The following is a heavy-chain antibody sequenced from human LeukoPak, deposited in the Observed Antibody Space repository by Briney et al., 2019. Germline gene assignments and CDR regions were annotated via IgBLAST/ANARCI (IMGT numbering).Heavy chain of an antibody. Sequence: RASVKVFCKASGYTFTSYAMNWVRQAPGQGLEWMGWINTNTGNPTYAQGFTGRFVFSLDTSVSTAYLQVSSLKAEDTAVYYCARVYYDILTGYLFDYWGQGTLVTVSS. V-gene: IGHV7-4-1*02. CDR2: INTNTGNP. CDR1: GYTFTSYA. J-gene: IGHJ4*02. CDR3: ARVYYDILTGYLFDY. D-gene: IGHD3-9*01.